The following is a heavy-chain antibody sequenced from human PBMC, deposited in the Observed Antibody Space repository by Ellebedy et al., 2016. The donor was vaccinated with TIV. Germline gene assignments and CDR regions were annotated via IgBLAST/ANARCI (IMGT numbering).Heavy chain of an antibody. CDR2: IYYSGST. V-gene: IGHV4-30-4*08. Sequence: SETLSLTXTVSGGSISSGGYYWSWIRQHPGKGLEWIGYIYYSGSTNYNPSLKSRVTISVDTSKNQFSLKLSSVTAADTAVYYCARSTFGGVIAYWGQGTLVTVSS. J-gene: IGHJ4*02. D-gene: IGHD3-16*02. CDR3: ARSTFGGVIAY. CDR1: GGSISSGGYY.